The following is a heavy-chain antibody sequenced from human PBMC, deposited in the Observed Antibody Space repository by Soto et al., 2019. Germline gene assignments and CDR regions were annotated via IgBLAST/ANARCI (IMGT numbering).Heavy chain of an antibody. CDR2: IYSGGRT. D-gene: IGHD2-2*01. V-gene: IGHV3-53*01. CDR3: ARGLVVPAPIIAYHYNTMDV. Sequence: PGGSLRLSCAASGSSVTNNYMNWVRQAPGKGLEWVSVIYSGGRTFYSESVKGRFTVSRDISTNTLYLQMNSLRPDDTAVYYCARGLVVPAPIIAYHYNTMDVWGQGTMVTVSS. J-gene: IGHJ6*02. CDR1: GSSVTNNY.